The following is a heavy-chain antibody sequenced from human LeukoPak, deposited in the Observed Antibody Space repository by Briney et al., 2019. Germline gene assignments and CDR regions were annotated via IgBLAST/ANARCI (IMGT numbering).Heavy chain of an antibody. CDR2: INPNSGGT. CDR3: ARDYCSGGSCYNWFDP. CDR1: GYTFTGYY. J-gene: IGHJ5*02. D-gene: IGHD2-15*01. V-gene: IGHV1-2*02. Sequence: ASVKVSCKASGYTFTGYYMHWVRQAPGQGLEWMGWINPNSGGTNYAQKFQGRATMTRDTSISTAYMELSRLRSDDTAVYYCARDYCSGGSCYNWFDPWGQGTLVTVSS.